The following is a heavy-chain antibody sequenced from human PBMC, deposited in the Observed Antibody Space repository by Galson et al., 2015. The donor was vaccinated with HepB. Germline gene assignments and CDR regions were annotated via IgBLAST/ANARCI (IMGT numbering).Heavy chain of an antibody. CDR3: ARETITNYAMDV. CDR1: GFTFSNYR. V-gene: IGHV3-21*01. CDR2: ITSESTYI. J-gene: IGHJ6*02. Sequence: SLRLSCAASGFTFSNYRMNWVRQAPGKGLDWVASITSESTYIYYGESLEGRFTISRDNAKNSLSLQMSSLRADDTAVYYCARETITNYAMDVWGQGTTVTVSS. D-gene: IGHD5-12*01.